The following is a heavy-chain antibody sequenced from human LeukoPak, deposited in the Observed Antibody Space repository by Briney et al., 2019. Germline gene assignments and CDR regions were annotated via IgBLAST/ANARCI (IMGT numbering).Heavy chain of an antibody. Sequence: GGSLRLSCVASGFTFSTYWMHWVRQAPGEGLVWVSRISGDGSITNYADSVKGRFTISRANAKNTLYLQMNSLRAEDTAVYYCTRAVSVNWGQGILVTVSS. D-gene: IGHD1-14*01. J-gene: IGHJ4*02. CDR2: ISGDGSIT. CDR1: GFTFSTYW. CDR3: TRAVSVN. V-gene: IGHV3-74*01.